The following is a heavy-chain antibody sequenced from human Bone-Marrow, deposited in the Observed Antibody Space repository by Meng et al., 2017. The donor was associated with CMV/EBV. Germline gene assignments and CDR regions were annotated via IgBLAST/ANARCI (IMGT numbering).Heavy chain of an antibody. J-gene: IGHJ4*02. Sequence: GGFLRLSCGASGFTFSDFYMSWIRQAPGKGLEWVSYISSSGGTILYADSVKGRFTISRDNAKNSLYLQMNSLRGEDTAVYYCASGVWGLDYWGQGTLVTVSS. V-gene: IGHV3-11*04. CDR1: GFTFSDFY. CDR3: ASGVWGLDY. D-gene: IGHD1-26*01. CDR2: ISSSGGTI.